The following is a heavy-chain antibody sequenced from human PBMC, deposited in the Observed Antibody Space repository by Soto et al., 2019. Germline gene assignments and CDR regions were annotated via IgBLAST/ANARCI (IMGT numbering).Heavy chain of an antibody. V-gene: IGHV3-23*01. CDR2: IIGSGGTT. CDR3: ARRTSTSGWRHYFDF. J-gene: IGHJ4*02. CDR1: GFTFSNHA. D-gene: IGHD6-19*01. Sequence: PGGSLRLSCAASGFTFSNHAMNWVRQAPGKGLEWVSSIIGSGGTTYYADSVKGRFTISRDNSKNTLYLQMNSLRAEDTAVYYCARRTSTSGWRHYFDFWGQGTLVTVSS.